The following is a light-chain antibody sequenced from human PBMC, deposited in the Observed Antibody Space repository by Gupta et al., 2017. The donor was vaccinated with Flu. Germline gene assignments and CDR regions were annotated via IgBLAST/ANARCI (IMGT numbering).Light chain of an antibody. CDR2: DVS. Sequence: ITISCTGTTSDVGGYNFVSWYQQRPGKAPKLMIYDVSNRPSGVSDRFSGSKSGNTAFLTISGLQAEDETDYYCSSYTDTNTFYVFGTGTKVTVL. CDR3: SSYTDTNTFYV. J-gene: IGLJ1*01. V-gene: IGLV2-14*04. CDR1: TSDVGGYNF.